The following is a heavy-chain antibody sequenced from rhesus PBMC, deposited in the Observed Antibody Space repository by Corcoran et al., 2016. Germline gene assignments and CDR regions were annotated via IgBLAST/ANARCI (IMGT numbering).Heavy chain of an antibody. D-gene: IGHD6-31*01. CDR3: ASSGYSSGSTPHY. J-gene: IGHJ4*01. Sequence: EVQLVETGGGLVQPGGSLKLSCAASGFTFSTYGMSWVRQAPGKGLEWVSAINIGGGTTYYAHSVKGRSTPSRDNSKNTLSLQMNSLRPEDTAVYYGASSGYSSGSTPHYWGQGVLVTVSS. CDR2: INIGGGTT. V-gene: IGHV3S5*01. CDR1: GFTFSTYG.